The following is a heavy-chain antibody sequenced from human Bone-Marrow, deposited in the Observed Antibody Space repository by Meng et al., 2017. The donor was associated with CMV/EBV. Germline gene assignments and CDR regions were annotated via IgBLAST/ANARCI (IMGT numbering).Heavy chain of an antibody. Sequence: GESLKISCAASGFTFSDYCWIRQAPGKGLEWVSYISSGGTTIYYADSVKGRFTISRDNARNSLYLQMNSLRAEDTAVYYCAVRFCSGGSCAVGALGAFDYWGQRTLVTVSS. CDR1: GFTFSDY. CDR3: AVRFCSGGSCAVGALGAFDY. D-gene: IGHD2-15*01. J-gene: IGHJ4*02. CDR2: ISSGGTTI. V-gene: IGHV3-11*01.